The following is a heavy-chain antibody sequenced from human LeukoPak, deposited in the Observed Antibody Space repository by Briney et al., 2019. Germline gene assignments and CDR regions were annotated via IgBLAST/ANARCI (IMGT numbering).Heavy chain of an antibody. V-gene: IGHV3-48*03. D-gene: IGHD4-17*01. Sequence: PGGSLRLSCGASGFTFSSYSMHWVRQAPGKGLEWLSYISSSGVTKYYADSVKGRFTISRDNAKNSLSLQMNSLRVEDAGIYYCARDKQHFADSVNWFDPWGQGTLVTVSS. CDR2: ISSSGVTK. J-gene: IGHJ5*02. CDR1: GFTFSSYS. CDR3: ARDKQHFADSVNWFDP.